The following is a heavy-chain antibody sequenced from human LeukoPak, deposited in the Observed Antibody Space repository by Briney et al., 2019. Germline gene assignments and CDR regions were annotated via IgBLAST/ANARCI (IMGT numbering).Heavy chain of an antibody. Sequence: GGSLRLSCAASGFTSSSYGMHWVRQAPGKGLEWVAVISYDGSNKYYADSVKGRFTISRDNSKNTLYLQMNSLRAEDTAVYYCAKARTGYSSGWYAMDVWGKGTTVTVSS. CDR3: AKARTGYSSGWYAMDV. V-gene: IGHV3-30*18. D-gene: IGHD6-19*01. CDR2: ISYDGSNK. CDR1: GFTSSSYG. J-gene: IGHJ6*03.